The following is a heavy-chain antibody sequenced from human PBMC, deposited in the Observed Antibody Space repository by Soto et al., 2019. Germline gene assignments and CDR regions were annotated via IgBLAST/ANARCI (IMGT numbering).Heavy chain of an antibody. J-gene: IGHJ4*02. D-gene: IGHD3-22*01. CDR1: GYTFTSYG. Sequence: ASVKVSCKASGYTFTSYGINWVRQAPGRGLEWMGWINPGNGNTKYSQQFQGRVIIDRDTSASTAYMELSSLRSEDTAVYYCARGGYFDSSNYLAYWGLGTLVTAPQ. CDR2: INPGNGNT. CDR3: ARGGYFDSSNYLAY. V-gene: IGHV1-3*01.